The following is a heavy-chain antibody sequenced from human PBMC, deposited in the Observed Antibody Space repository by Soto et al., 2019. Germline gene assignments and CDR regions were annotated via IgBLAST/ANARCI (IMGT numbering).Heavy chain of an antibody. J-gene: IGHJ4*02. D-gene: IGHD3-22*01. CDR1: GYTFTSYG. Sequence: ASVKVSCKASGYTFTSYGINWVRQAPGRGLEWMGWINPGNGNTKYSQQFQGRVIIDRDTSASTAYMELSSLRSEDTAVYYCARGGYFDSSNYLAYWGLGTLVTAPQ. CDR2: INPGNGNT. CDR3: ARGGYFDSSNYLAY. V-gene: IGHV1-3*01.